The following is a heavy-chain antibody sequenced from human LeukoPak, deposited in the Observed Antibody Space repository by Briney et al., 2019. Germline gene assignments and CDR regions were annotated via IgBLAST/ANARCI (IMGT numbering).Heavy chain of an antibody. V-gene: IGHV1-18*01. CDR1: GYIFSNYG. Sequence: ASVKVSCTASGYIFSNYGITWVRQAPGQGLEWMGWISAYNGNTNYAQKLQGRVTMTTDTSTSTAYMELRSLRSDDTAVYYCARVGHYYDSSGLADYWGQGTLVTVSS. J-gene: IGHJ4*02. CDR3: ARVGHYYDSSGLADY. D-gene: IGHD3-22*01. CDR2: ISAYNGNT.